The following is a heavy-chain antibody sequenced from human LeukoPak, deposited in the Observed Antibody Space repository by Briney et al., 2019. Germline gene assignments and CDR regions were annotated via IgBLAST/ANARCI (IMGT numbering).Heavy chain of an antibody. Sequence: SETLSLTCTVSGGSVSSGRYYWSWIRQPPGKGLEWIGYFYYSVSTNYNPSLNSRVTISVDTSKNQFSLRLSSVTAADTAVYSCARVINDYCNLLFDYWGQGTLVTVSS. J-gene: IGHJ4*02. V-gene: IGHV4-61*01. CDR1: GGSVSSGRYY. CDR2: FYYSVST. D-gene: IGHD4-11*01. CDR3: ARVINDYCNLLFDY.